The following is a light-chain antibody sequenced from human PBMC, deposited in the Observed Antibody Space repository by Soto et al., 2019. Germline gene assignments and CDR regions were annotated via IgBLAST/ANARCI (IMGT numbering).Light chain of an antibody. CDR2: GTS. J-gene: IGKJ5*01. Sequence: IVLKQSQGTLSXXPGEXATLXXRXSQTVSSSFLAWYQQTPGHAPRLLIYGTSSRATGIPDRFSGSGSGTDFTLTISRLEPEDFAVYYCQQYVKSPITFGQGTRMEIK. V-gene: IGKV3-20*01. CDR3: QQYVKSPIT. CDR1: QTVSSSF.